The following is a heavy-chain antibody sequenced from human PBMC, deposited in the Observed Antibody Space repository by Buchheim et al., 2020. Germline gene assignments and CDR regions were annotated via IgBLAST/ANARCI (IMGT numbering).Heavy chain of an antibody. CDR3: ARALLGITGTDRSYYYGMDV. V-gene: IGHV1-2*02. D-gene: IGHD1-20*01. CDR1: GYTFTGYY. Sequence: QVQLVQSGAEVKKPGASVKVSCKASGYTFTGYYMHWVRQAPGQGLEWMGWINPNSGGTNYAQKFQGRVTMTRATSISTAYMELSRLRSDDTAVYYCARALLGITGTDRSYYYGMDVWGQGTT. CDR2: INPNSGGT. J-gene: IGHJ6*02.